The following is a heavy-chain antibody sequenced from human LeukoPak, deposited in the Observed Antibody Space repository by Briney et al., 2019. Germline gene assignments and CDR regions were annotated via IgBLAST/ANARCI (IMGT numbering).Heavy chain of an antibody. Sequence: PGGSLRLSCAASGFTFNTSSLNWVRQAPRKGLEWVSSISGSSSFVYYADSLKGRFTISRDNAKNSLYLQMNSLRVEDTAVYYCARGTVAGTPDFDFWGQGTLVAVSS. CDR1: GFTFNTSS. J-gene: IGHJ4*02. V-gene: IGHV3-21*06. CDR3: ARGTVAGTPDFDF. D-gene: IGHD6-19*01. CDR2: ISGSSSFV.